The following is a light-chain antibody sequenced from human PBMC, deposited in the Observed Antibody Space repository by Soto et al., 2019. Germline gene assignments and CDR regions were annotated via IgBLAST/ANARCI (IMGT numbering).Light chain of an antibody. J-gene: IGLJ3*02. CDR3: GTWDSSLSSWV. Sequence: QSVLTQPPSVSAAPGQRVTISCSGSYSNIGNNYVSWSHQFPGTAPKLLIYDNNKRPSGTPDRFSGSKSGTSATLGITGLLTGDEADYYCGTWDSSLSSWVFGGGPKLTVL. V-gene: IGLV1-51*01. CDR1: YSNIGNNY. CDR2: DNN.